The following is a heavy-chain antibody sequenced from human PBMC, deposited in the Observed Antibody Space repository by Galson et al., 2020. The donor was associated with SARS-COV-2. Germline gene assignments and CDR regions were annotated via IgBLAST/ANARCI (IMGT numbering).Heavy chain of an antibody. D-gene: IGHD4-17*01. Sequence: SETLSLTCAVYGGSFSGYYWSWIRQPPGKGLEWIGEINHSGSTNYNPSLKSRVTISVDTSKNQFSLKLSSVTAADTAVYYCARGTTVTTFLPRLNWFDPWGQGTLVTVSS. CDR3: ARGTTVTTFLPRLNWFDP. CDR1: GGSFSGYY. V-gene: IGHV4-34*01. J-gene: IGHJ5*02. CDR2: INHSGST.